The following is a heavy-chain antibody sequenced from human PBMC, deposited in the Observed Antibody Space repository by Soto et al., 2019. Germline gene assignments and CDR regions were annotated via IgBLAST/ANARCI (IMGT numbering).Heavy chain of an antibody. CDR2: IYYSGST. CDR3: AREAADYDYMDV. Sequence: SETLSLTCPVSGGSISSYYWSWIRQPPGKGLEWIGYIYYSGSTNYNPSLKSRVTISVDTSKNQFSLKLSSVTAADTAVYYCAREAADYDYMDVWGKGTTVTVSS. CDR1: GGSISSYY. V-gene: IGHV4-59*01. J-gene: IGHJ6*03.